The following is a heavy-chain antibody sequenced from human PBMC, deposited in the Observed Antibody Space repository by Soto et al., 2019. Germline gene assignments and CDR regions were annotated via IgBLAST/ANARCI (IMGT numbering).Heavy chain of an antibody. J-gene: IGHJ6*02. CDR2: INYDGYS. D-gene: IGHD3-10*01. V-gene: IGHV4-59*08. Sequence: QVQLQESGPGLVKPSETLSLTCTVSGGSITNYYCSWFRQPPGKGLEWIGSINYDGYSAYNLSLKRRVTLSMDAAKTKFSLMLESGTATDTAVYYCARHGFGPLHGLVDVWGPGTTVIVSS. CDR1: GGSITNYY. CDR3: ARHGFGPLHGLVDV.